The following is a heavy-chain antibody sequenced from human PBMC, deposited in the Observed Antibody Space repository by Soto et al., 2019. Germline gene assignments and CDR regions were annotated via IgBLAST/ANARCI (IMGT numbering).Heavy chain of an antibody. J-gene: IGHJ4*02. Sequence: QVQLVQSGAEVKKPRASVKVSCKTSVYNFTSYDINWVRKATGQGIEWMGWMDPNSGNTGYAQKFQGRVTMTRNTSISTAYMELSSLRSEDTAVYYCARTLYGDNVDYWGQGTLVTVSS. V-gene: IGHV1-8*01. CDR2: MDPNSGNT. CDR3: ARTLYGDNVDY. CDR1: VYNFTSYD. D-gene: IGHD4-17*01.